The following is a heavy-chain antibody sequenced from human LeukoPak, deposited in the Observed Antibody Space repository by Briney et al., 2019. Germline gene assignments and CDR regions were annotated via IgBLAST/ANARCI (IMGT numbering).Heavy chain of an antibody. D-gene: IGHD6-13*01. CDR3: VKDFHNSWTFDY. J-gene: IGHJ4*02. CDR1: GFTFSSYS. V-gene: IGHV3-21*01. Sequence: PVGSLRLSCAASGFTFSSYSMNWVRQAPGKGLEWVSSISSSSSYIYYADSVKGRFTISRDNAKNSLYLQMNSLRAEDTAVYYCVKDFHNSWTFDYWGQGTLVTVSS. CDR2: ISSSSSYI.